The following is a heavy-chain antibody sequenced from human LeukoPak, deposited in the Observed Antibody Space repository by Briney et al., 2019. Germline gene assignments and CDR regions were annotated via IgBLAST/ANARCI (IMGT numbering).Heavy chain of an antibody. J-gene: IGHJ6*02. CDR1: GFTFSASD. CDR3: TYYRRDPAGYYYGMDV. Sequence: PGGSLRLSCAASGFTFSASDMHWVRQASGNGLEWVGRIGVKTNNYATAYGASVRGRFTISRDDSKNTACLQMNSLRTEDTAIYYCTYYRRDPAGYYYGMDVWGQGTTVTVSS. D-gene: IGHD1-26*01. V-gene: IGHV3-73*01. CDR2: IGVKTNNYAT.